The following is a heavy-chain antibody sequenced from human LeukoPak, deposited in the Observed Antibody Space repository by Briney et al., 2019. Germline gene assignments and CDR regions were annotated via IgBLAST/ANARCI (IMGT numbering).Heavy chain of an antibody. V-gene: IGHV1-18*01. Sequence: ASVKVSCKASGYTFTSYGISWVRQAPGQGLEWMGWISAYNGNTNYAQKLQGRVTMTTDTSTSTAYMELRSLRSDDTAVYYCAREDSSGYYEPPFDYWGQGTLVTASS. D-gene: IGHD3-22*01. CDR1: GYTFTSYG. J-gene: IGHJ4*02. CDR3: AREDSSGYYEPPFDY. CDR2: ISAYNGNT.